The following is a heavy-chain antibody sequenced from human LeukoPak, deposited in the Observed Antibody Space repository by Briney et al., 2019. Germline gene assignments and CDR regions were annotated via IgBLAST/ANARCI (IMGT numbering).Heavy chain of an antibody. J-gene: IGHJ6*02. Sequence: PGRSLRLSCAASGFTFSSYWMHWVRQAPGKGLVWVSRINSDGSSTSYADSVKGRFTISRDNAKNTLYLQMNSLRAEDTAVYYCARVIHPVQLVMDYYYGMDVWGQGTTVTVSS. CDR1: GFTFSSYW. V-gene: IGHV3-74*01. CDR3: ARVIHPVQLVMDYYYGMDV. D-gene: IGHD6-13*01. CDR2: INSDGSST.